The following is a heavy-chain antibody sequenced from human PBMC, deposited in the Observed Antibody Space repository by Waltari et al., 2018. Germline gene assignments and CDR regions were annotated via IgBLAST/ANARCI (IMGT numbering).Heavy chain of an antibody. V-gene: IGHV3-30*18. D-gene: IGHD3-16*01. CDR3: AKDAFGNTYMDH. CDR1: GSSLSLYG. Sequence: QLVESGGGVVQHGKSLRPSCAASGSSLSLYGMHWVRQAPGRGLEWVALLWFEGGDEYYADSVRGRFTISRDNSKNLLYLHMDSLRVDDTAVYYCAKDAFGNTYMDHWGQGTLVTVSS. CDR2: LWFEGGDE. J-gene: IGHJ4*02.